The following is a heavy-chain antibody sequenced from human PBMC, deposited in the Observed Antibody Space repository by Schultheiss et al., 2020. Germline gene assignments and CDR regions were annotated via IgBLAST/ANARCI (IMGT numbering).Heavy chain of an antibody. CDR2: IYHSGST. CDR1: GDSISSGGYY. J-gene: IGHJ3*02. CDR3: ARGEMATPWAFDI. D-gene: IGHD5-24*01. V-gene: IGHV4-39*01. Sequence: SETLSLTCTVSGDSISSGGYYWNWIRQPPGKGLEWIGSIYHSGSTYYNPSLKSRVTISVDTSKNQFSLKLSSVTAADTAVYYCARGEMATPWAFDIWGQGTMVTVSS.